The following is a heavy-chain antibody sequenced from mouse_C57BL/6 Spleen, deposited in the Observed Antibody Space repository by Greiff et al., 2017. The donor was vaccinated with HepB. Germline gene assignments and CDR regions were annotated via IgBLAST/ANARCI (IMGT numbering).Heavy chain of an antibody. CDR1: GFTFSSYG. D-gene: IGHD2-2*01. V-gene: IGHV5-6*01. CDR2: ISSGGSYT. J-gene: IGHJ3*01. Sequence: EVKLMESGGDLVKPGGSLKLSCAASGFTFSSYGMSWVRQTPDKRLEWVATISSGGSYTYYPDSVKGRFTISRDNAKNTLYLQMSSLKSEDTAMYYCARHGAYGYGEFAYWGQGTLVTVSA. CDR3: ARHGAYGYGEFAY.